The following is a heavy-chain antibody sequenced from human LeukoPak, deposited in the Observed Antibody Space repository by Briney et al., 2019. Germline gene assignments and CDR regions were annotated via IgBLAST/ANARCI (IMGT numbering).Heavy chain of an antibody. V-gene: IGHV1-18*01. D-gene: IGHD1-26*01. CDR1: GYTFTKYG. CDR2: ISIIDGNT. CDR3: ARDSDTTSGRDP. Sequence: ASVKVSCKAFGYTFTKYGISWVRQAPGQGLAWMGWISIIDGNTNYAQKLQGRVTMTTDTSTNTVYMELRSLRFDDTAVYYCARDSDTTSGRDPWGQGTLVTVSS. J-gene: IGHJ5*02.